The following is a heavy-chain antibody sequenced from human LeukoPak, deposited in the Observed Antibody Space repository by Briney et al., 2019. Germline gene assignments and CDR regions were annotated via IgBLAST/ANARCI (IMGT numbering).Heavy chain of an antibody. D-gene: IGHD6-19*01. J-gene: IGHJ4*02. CDR3: ARVRRSAVAGLWLDY. Sequence: KPSETLSLTCTVSGGSISSYYRSWIRQPPGKGLEWIGYIYYSGSTNYNPSLKSRVTISVDTSKNQFSLKLSSVTAADTAVYYCARVRRSAVAGLWLDYWGQGTLVTVSS. V-gene: IGHV4-59*01. CDR1: GGSISSYY. CDR2: IYYSGST.